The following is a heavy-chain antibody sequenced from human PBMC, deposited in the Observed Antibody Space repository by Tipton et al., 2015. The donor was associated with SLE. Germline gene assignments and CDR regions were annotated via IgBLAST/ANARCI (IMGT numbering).Heavy chain of an antibody. J-gene: IGHJ4*02. D-gene: IGHD1-26*01. Sequence: TLSLTCTVSGGSISSFNQYWGWIRQPPGKGLEYMASLYHNGNTYYNPSLKSRLTISVDTSKNQFSLKLNSVAAADTAVYYCVRINSGASRLFDYWGQGMLVAVSS. CDR3: VRINSGASRLFDY. CDR1: GGSISSFNQY. V-gene: IGHV4-39*07. CDR2: LYHNGNT.